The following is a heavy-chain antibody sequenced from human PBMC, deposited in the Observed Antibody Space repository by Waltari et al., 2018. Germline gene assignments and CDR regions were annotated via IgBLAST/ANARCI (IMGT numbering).Heavy chain of an antibody. Sequence: QLQLQESGPGLVKPSETLSLTCTVSGGSISSSSYYWGWIRQPPGKGLEGIGSIYYSGSTYYNPALKRRVTKSVDPSKSQFALKLSSVPAADTAVYYCAVGYCSSTSCLGGSWYFDLWGRCTLVTVSS. CDR3: AVGYCSSTSCLGGSWYFDL. J-gene: IGHJ2*01. CDR2: IYYSGST. CDR1: GGSISSSSYY. V-gene: IGHV4-39*07. D-gene: IGHD2-2*01.